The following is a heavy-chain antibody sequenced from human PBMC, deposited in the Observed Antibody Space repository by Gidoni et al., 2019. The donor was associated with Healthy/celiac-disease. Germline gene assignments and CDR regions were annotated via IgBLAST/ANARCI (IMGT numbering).Heavy chain of an antibody. CDR3: ARDGLLLWFGAEGY. D-gene: IGHD3-10*01. J-gene: IGHJ4*02. V-gene: IGHV3-7*01. Sequence: EVQLVESGGGLVQPGGSLILSCAASGFTFSSYWMSWVRQAPGKGLEWVANIKKDGSEKYYVDSVKGRFTISRDNAKNSLYLQMNSLRAEDTAVYYCARDGLLLWFGAEGYRGQGTLVTVSS. CDR2: IKKDGSEK. CDR1: GFTFSSYW.